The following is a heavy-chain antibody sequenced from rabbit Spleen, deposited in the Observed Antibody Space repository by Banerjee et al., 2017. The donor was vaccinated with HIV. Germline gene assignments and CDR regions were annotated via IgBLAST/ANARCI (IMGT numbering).Heavy chain of an antibody. V-gene: IGHV1S40*01. CDR1: GFDFSSNA. D-gene: IGHD1-1*01. Sequence: QSLEESGGDLVKPGASLTLTCTASGFDFSSNAMCWVRQAPGKGLEWIACIYVDSSDDTYYASWTKGRFTISKTSSTTVTLQMTSLIAADTATYFCARNKYPSSSGYFNLWGPGTLVTVS. CDR2: IYVDSSDDT. J-gene: IGHJ4*01. CDR3: ARNKYPSSSGYFNL.